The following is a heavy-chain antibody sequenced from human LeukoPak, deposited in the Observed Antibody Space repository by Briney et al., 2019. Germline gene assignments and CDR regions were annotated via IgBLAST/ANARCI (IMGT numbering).Heavy chain of an antibody. Sequence: ASVKVSCKASGYTFTSYGISWVRQAPGQGLEWMGWISAYNGNTNYAQKLQGRVTMTTDTSTSTAYMELRSLRPDDTAVYYCARTPRGRIAARHDYWGQGTLVTVSS. D-gene: IGHD6-6*01. CDR3: ARTPRGRIAARHDY. CDR1: GYTFTSYG. J-gene: IGHJ4*02. V-gene: IGHV1-18*01. CDR2: ISAYNGNT.